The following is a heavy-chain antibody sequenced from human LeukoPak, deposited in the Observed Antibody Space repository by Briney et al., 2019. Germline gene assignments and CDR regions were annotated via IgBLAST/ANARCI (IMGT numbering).Heavy chain of an antibody. V-gene: IGHV5-51*01. CDR3: ARHRYYYDSSGYSFDY. J-gene: IGHJ4*02. Sequence: GESLKISCKGSGYRFTSYWIGWVRQMPGKGLEWMGIIYPGDSDTRYSPSFQGQVTISADKSISTAYLQWSSLKASDTAMYYCARHRYYYDSSGYSFDYWGQGTLVTVSS. D-gene: IGHD3-22*01. CDR1: GYRFTSYW. CDR2: IYPGDSDT.